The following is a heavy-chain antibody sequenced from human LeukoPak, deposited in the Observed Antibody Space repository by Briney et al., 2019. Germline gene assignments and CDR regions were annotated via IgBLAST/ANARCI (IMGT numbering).Heavy chain of an antibody. J-gene: IGHJ4*02. V-gene: IGHV1-69*04. CDR1: GGTFSSYD. CDR2: IIPILGIA. D-gene: IGHD3-10*01. Sequence: ASVKVSCKASGGTFSSYDISWVRQAPGQGLEWMGRIIPILGIANYAQKFQGRVTITADKSTSTAYMELSSLRSEDTAVYYCARDKRFGELSLYYFDYWGQGTLVTVSS. CDR3: ARDKRFGELSLYYFDY.